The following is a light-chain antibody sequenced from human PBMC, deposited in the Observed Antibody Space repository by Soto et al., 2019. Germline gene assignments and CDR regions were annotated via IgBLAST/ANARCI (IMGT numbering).Light chain of an antibody. Sequence: EIVMTQSPATLSVSPGDRATLSCRASESVTSSSAWYQQKPGQPPRLLIYAASTRATDVPARFSGGGSETEFTLTISSLQSEDFAVYFCQQYNIWSLWTFGQGTKVDI. CDR3: QQYNIWSLWT. V-gene: IGKV3-15*01. J-gene: IGKJ1*01. CDR2: AAS. CDR1: ESVTSS.